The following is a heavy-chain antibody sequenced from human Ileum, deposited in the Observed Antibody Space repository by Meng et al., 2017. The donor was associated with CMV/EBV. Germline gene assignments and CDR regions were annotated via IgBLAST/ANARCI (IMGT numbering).Heavy chain of an antibody. J-gene: IGHJ5*02. CDR3: ARRNWFDP. CDR1: GFIFSDYS. V-gene: IGHV3-11*01. Sequence: LGLSCAASGFIFSDYSMDWVRQAPGKGLEWISYISTSGTTIYYADSVKGRFSISRDNANNLLYLQMNSLRVDDTAVYYCARRNWFDPWGQGTLVTVSS. CDR2: ISTSGTTI.